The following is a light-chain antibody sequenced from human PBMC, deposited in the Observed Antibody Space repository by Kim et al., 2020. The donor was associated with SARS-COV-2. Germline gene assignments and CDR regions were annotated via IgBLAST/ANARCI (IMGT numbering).Light chain of an antibody. J-gene: IGKJ4*01. CDR3: QQAKSFPLT. CDR1: QGISRS. CDR2: AAS. Sequence: SESVGDRVTITCRESQGISRSLAWYQQKPGKTPNLLIYAASSLQSGVPSRCSGSGSGTDFTLTITSLQPEDCATYYCQQAKSFPLTIGGGTKVEIK. V-gene: IGKV1-12*01.